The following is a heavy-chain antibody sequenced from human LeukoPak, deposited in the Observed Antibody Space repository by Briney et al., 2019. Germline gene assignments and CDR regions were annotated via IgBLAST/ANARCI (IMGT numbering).Heavy chain of an antibody. Sequence: GGSLRLSCAASGFTFSDYYMTWIRQAPGKGLEWVAAISNDGSNKFYADSVKGRFALSRDNPTSTVILQMNSLRAEDTAVYYCAKGGGSIGRAYYFDYWGQGTLVTVSS. CDR1: GFTFSDYY. CDR2: ISNDGSNK. CDR3: AKGGGSIGRAYYFDY. V-gene: IGHV3-30*09. D-gene: IGHD2-15*01. J-gene: IGHJ4*02.